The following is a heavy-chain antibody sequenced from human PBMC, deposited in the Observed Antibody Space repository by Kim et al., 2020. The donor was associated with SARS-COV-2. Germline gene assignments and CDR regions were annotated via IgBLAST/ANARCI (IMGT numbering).Heavy chain of an antibody. CDR2: INHSGST. CDR1: GGSFSGYF. D-gene: IGHD3-3*01. J-gene: IGHJ6*03. Sequence: SETLSLTCAVYGGSFSGYFWTWIRQPPGKGLEWIGEINHSGSTNYNPSLKSRVTISVDTSKNPFSLKLSSVTAADTAVYYCARVPFLRDFWTGFYYYYMDGGGKGTTVTVSS. V-gene: IGHV4-34*01. CDR3: ARVPFLRDFWTGFYYYYMDG.